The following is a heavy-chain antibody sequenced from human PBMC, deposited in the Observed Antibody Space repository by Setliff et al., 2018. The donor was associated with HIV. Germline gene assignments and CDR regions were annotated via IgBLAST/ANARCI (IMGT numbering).Heavy chain of an antibody. V-gene: IGHV2-5*01. CDR3: AHGNSITVFGVVAYFYY. J-gene: IGHJ4*02. CDR1: GFSLSISGVG. Sequence: SGPTLVNPTQTLTLTCTFSGFSLSISGVGVGWIRQPPGKALEWLALIYWNDEKRYSPSLKSRLTITKDTSKNQVVLTMTNMDPVDTATYYCAHGNSITVFGVVAYFYYWGQGALVTVSS. CDR2: IYWNDEK. D-gene: IGHD3-3*01.